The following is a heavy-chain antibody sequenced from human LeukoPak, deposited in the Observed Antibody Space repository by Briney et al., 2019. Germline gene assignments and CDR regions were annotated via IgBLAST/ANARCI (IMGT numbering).Heavy chain of an antibody. V-gene: IGHV4-59*01. CDR2: ISYSGST. CDR3: ARDYDSSGWDY. CDR1: GGSFSGYY. D-gene: IGHD3-22*01. Sequence: SETLSLTCAVYGGSFSGYYWSWIRQPPGKGLEWVGYISYSGSTNYNPSLKSRVTISVDMSKNQFSLKLSSVTAADTAVYYCARDYDSSGWDYWGQGTLVTVSS. J-gene: IGHJ4*02.